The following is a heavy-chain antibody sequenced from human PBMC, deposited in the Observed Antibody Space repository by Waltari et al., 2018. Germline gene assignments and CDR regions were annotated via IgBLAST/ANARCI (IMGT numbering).Heavy chain of an antibody. D-gene: IGHD1-1*01. V-gene: IGHV3-64D*06. Sequence: EVQLVESGGGLVQPGGSLGLSCSSPPFTLPYSAIHWVREAAGKGLEYVSSISADGSSTYYADSVKGRFTISRDNSKDTLYLHMSSLRREDTAVYYCVKERGLQRFFDSWGQGTLVTVSS. CDR2: ISADGSST. CDR1: PFTLPYSA. CDR3: VKERGLQRFFDS. J-gene: IGHJ4*02.